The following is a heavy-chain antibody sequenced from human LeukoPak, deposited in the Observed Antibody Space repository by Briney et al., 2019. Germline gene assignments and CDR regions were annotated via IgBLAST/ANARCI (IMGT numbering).Heavy chain of an antibody. CDR3: ARVGCSSTSCYPYNWFDP. CDR2: INPNSGGT. CDR1: GYTFTGYY. J-gene: IGHJ5*02. Sequence: ASVKVSCKASGYTFTGYYMHWVRQAPGQGLEWMGWINPNSGGTNYAQKFQGRVTMTRDTSISTAYMELSRLRSDDTAMYYCARVGCSSTSCYPYNWFDPWGQGTLVTVSS. V-gene: IGHV1-2*02. D-gene: IGHD2-2*01.